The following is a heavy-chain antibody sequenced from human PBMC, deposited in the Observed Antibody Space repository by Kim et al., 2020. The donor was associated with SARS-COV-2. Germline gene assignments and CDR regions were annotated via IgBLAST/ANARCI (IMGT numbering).Heavy chain of an antibody. D-gene: IGHD6-6*01. V-gene: IGHV4-59*01. J-gene: IGHJ3*02. CDR3: ARESRRTSIAARLGAFDI. Sequence: KSPVAISVDTSKNQFSLKLSSVTAADTAVYYCARESRRTSIAARLGAFDIWGQGTMVTVSS.